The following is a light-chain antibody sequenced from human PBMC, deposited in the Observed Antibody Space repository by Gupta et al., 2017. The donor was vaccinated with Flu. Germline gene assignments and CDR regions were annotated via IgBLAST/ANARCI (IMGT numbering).Light chain of an antibody. J-gene: IGKJ2*01. CDR2: DAS. CDR3: QHRSNLPT. V-gene: IGKV3-11*01. CDR1: QSVRRY. Sequence: SPAHMSLSKRERTTRSCRDSQSVRRYLAWYQHKPVQAPRLLIYDASNSATGITDRFSGCGSLKDFTLTSSRLENEDFAVYYGQHRSNLPTFGQWTKLEIK.